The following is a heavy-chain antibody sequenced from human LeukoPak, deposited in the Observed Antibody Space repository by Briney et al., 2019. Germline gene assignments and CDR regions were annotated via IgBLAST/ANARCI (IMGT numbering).Heavy chain of an antibody. D-gene: IGHD3-22*01. Sequence: GGSLRLSCAASGFTFSSYSMNWVRQAPGKGLEWVSSISSSSSYIYYADSVKGRFTISRDNAKNSLYLQMNSLRAEDTAVYYCAKDYYYDSSGLNYFDYWGQGTLVTVSS. V-gene: IGHV3-21*04. J-gene: IGHJ4*02. CDR3: AKDYYYDSSGLNYFDY. CDR2: ISSSSSYI. CDR1: GFTFSSYS.